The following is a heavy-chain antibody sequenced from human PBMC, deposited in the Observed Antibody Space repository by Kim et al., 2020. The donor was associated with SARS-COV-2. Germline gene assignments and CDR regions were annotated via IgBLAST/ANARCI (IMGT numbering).Heavy chain of an antibody. D-gene: IGHD3-3*01. CDR1: GYTFTGYY. Sequence: ASVKVSCKASGYTFTGYYMHWVRQAPGQGLEWMGWINPNSGGTNYAQKFQGWVTMTRDTSISTAYMELSRLRSDDTAVYYCASRVVTGGEYYYYYYGMDVWGQGTTVTVSS. V-gene: IGHV1-2*04. J-gene: IGHJ6*02. CDR3: ASRVVTGGEYYYYYYGMDV. CDR2: INPNSGGT.